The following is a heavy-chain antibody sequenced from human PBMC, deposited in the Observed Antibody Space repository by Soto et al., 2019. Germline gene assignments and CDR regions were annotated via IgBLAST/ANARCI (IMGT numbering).Heavy chain of an antibody. CDR1: GGSISSSSYY. V-gene: IGHV4-39*01. Sequence: SETLSLTCTVSGGSISSSSYYWGWIRQPPGKGLEWIGSIYYSGSTYYNPSLKSRVTISVDTSKNQFSLKLSSVTAADTAVYYCARLGGSGSYYKADNWFDPWGQGTLVTVSS. CDR2: IYYSGST. J-gene: IGHJ5*02. D-gene: IGHD3-10*01. CDR3: ARLGGSGSYYKADNWFDP.